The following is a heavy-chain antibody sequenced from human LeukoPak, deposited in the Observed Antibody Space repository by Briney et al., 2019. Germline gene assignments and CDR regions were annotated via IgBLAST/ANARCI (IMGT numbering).Heavy chain of an antibody. Sequence: ASVKVSCKASGYTFTGYYMHWVRQAPGQGLEWMGWINPNSGGTNYAQKFQGRVTMTRDTSISTAYMELSRLRSDDTAVYYCARDPPRYFDWLPSDYWGQGTLVTVSS. V-gene: IGHV1-2*02. D-gene: IGHD3-9*01. CDR2: INPNSGGT. CDR1: GYTFTGYY. J-gene: IGHJ4*02. CDR3: ARDPPRYFDWLPSDY.